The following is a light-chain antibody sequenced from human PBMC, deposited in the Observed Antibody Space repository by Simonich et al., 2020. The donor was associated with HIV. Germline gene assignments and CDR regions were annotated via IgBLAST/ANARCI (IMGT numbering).Light chain of an antibody. V-gene: IGLV1-40*01. CDR3: QSSDSSLSGSV. Sequence: QSVLTQPPSVSGAPGQRVTISCPGSSSNIGAGYDVHWYQQLPGTAPKLLIYGNNHRPSGVPDRFSGSKSGTSASLAITGLQADDEADYYCQSSDSSLSGSVFGGGTKLTVL. CDR1: SSNIGAGYD. J-gene: IGLJ3*02. CDR2: GNN.